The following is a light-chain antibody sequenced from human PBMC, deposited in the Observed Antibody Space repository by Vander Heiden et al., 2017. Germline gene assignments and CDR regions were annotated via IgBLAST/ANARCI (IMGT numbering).Light chain of an antibody. V-gene: IGLV6-57*01. CDR3: QSYDSSNHWV. Sequence: NFMLTQPHSVSESPGKTVTISCTRSSGSIASNYVQWYQQRPGSSPTPVIYEDNQRPSGVPDRFSGSIDSSSNSASLTISGLKTGDEADYYCQSYDSSNHWVFGGGTKLTVL. CDR1: SGSIASNY. CDR2: EDN. J-gene: IGLJ3*02.